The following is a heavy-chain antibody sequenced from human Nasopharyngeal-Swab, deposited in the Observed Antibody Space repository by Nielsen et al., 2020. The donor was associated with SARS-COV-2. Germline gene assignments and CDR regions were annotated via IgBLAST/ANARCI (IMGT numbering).Heavy chain of an antibody. CDR2: ISSSSSYI. V-gene: IGHV3-21*04. CDR1: GFTFSSYS. CDR3: AKDVNGYSSSPHFDY. D-gene: IGHD6-6*01. J-gene: IGHJ4*02. Sequence: GGSLRLSCAASGFTFSSYSMNWVRQAPGKGLEWVSSISSSSSYIYYADSVKGRFTISRDNAKNSLYLQMNSLRAEDTAVYYCAKDVNGYSSSPHFDYWGQGTLVTVSS.